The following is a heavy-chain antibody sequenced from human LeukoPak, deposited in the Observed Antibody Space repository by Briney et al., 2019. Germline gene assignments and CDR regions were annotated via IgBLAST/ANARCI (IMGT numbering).Heavy chain of an antibody. CDR2: IKQDGSEK. D-gene: IGHD2/OR15-2a*01. J-gene: IGHJ4*02. CDR3: AREEDNADEYLREDY. V-gene: IGHV3-7*01. Sequence: AGGSLRLSCAASGFPFSSYWMTWVRQAPGKGLEWVANIKQDGSEKYYVDSVKGRFTISRDNAKNSLYLQMNSLRAEDTAVYYCAREEDNADEYLREDYWGQGILVTVSS. CDR1: GFPFSSYW.